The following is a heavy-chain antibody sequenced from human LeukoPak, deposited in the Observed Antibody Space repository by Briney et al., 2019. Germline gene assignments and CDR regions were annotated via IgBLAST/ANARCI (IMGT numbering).Heavy chain of an antibody. J-gene: IGHJ3*02. CDR2: ISSSGSTI. V-gene: IGHV3-11*01. CDR1: GFTFSDYY. D-gene: IGHD4-17*01. CDR3: AKLYGDYKHAFHI. Sequence: PGGSLRLSCAASGFTFSDYYMSWIRQAPGKGLEWVSYISSSGSTIYYADSVKGRFTISRDNAKNSLYLQMNSLSAEDTALYYCAKLYGDYKHAFHIWGQGTMVTVSS.